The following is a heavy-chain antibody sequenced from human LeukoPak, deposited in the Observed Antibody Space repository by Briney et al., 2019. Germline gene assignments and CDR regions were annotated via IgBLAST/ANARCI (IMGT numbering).Heavy chain of an antibody. V-gene: IGHV3-11*04. CDR3: ARRPIAVADPFQH. Sequence: RGSLRLSCAASGFTFSDYYMSWIRQAPGTGLEWVSYISSSGSTIYYADSVKGRFTISRDNAKNSLYLQMNSLRAEDTAVYYCARRPIAVADPFQHWGQGTLVTVSS. D-gene: IGHD6-19*01. CDR2: ISSSGSTI. CDR1: GFTFSDYY. J-gene: IGHJ1*01.